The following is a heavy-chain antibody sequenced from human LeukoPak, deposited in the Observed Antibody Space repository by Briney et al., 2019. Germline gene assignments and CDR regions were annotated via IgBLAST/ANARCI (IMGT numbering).Heavy chain of an antibody. CDR2: ISDSGNKT. CDR1: GFTFSNYA. V-gene: IGHV3-23*01. Sequence: GGSLRLSCAASGFTFSNYAMSWVRQAPGKGLECVSAISDSGNKTDYADSVRGRFTIYRDNSKDTLYLQMNSLGAADTAVYYCAKDGGGYCNNSSCWGQGTLVTVSS. J-gene: IGHJ4*02. D-gene: IGHD2-2*01. CDR3: AKDGGGYCNNSSC.